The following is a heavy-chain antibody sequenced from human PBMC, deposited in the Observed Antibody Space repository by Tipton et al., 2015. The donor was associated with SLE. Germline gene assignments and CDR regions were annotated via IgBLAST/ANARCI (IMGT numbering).Heavy chain of an antibody. Sequence: TLSLTCAVYGGSFSGYSWSWIRQPPGKGLEWIGEIYHSGSTNYNPSLKSRVTISVDTSKNQFSLKLSSVTAADTAVYYCARVATKKDWFDPWGQGTLVTVSS. CDR3: ARVATKKDWFDP. J-gene: IGHJ5*02. V-gene: IGHV4-34*01. CDR1: GGSFSGYS. D-gene: IGHD5-12*01. CDR2: IYHSGST.